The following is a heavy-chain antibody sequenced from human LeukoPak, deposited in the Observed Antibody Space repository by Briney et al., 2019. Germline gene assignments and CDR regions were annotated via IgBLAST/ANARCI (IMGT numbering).Heavy chain of an antibody. V-gene: IGHV3-21*01. CDR1: GFTFSSYS. CDR3: ARYGGYDYGGNLDY. Sequence: PGGSLRLSCVASGFTFSSYSMNWVRQAPGKGLEWVSSIRGSRTYMYYADSVKGRFTISRDNAKNSLYLQMNSLTADDTAVYYCARYGGYDYGGNLDYWGQGTLVTVSS. CDR2: IRGSRTYM. J-gene: IGHJ4*02. D-gene: IGHD4-23*01.